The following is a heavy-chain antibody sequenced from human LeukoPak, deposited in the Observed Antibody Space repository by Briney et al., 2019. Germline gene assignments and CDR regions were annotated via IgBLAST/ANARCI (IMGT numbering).Heavy chain of an antibody. CDR2: ISDRGSRT. J-gene: IGHJ4*02. CDR1: GITLSNYG. CDR3: AKRGVVIRVILVGFHKEAYYFDS. D-gene: IGHD3-22*01. Sequence: GGSLRLSCAVSGITLSNYGMSWVRQAPGKGLEWVAGISDRGSRTNYADSVKGRFTISTNHPKNTLYLQMNSLRAEDTAVYFCAKRGVVIRVILVGFHKEAYYFDSWGQGALVTVSS. V-gene: IGHV3-23*01.